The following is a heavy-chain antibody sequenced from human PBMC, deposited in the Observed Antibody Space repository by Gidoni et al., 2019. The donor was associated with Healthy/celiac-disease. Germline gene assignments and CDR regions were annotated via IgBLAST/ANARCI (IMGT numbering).Heavy chain of an antibody. D-gene: IGHD3-22*01. Sequence: QVQLVESGGGVVQPGRSLRLSCAASGFTFSSYGMHCVRQDPGKGLEWVAFIWYDGSNKYYADSVKGRFTISRDNSKNTLYLQMNSLRAEDTAVYYCAREEPRGGSCYSGYYDSSGYCYYYYGMDVWGQGTTVTLSS. CDR3: AREEPRGGSCYSGYYDSSGYCYYYYGMDV. J-gene: IGHJ6*02. CDR1: GFTFSSYG. V-gene: IGHV3-33*01. CDR2: IWYDGSNK.